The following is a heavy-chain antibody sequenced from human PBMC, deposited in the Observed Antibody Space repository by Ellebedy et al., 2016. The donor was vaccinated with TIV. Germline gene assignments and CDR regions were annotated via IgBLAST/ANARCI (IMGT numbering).Heavy chain of an antibody. V-gene: IGHV3-33*01. J-gene: IGHJ4*02. CDR1: GFTFGSYG. CDR3: ARDVYSRGDY. Sequence: GESLKISCAASGFTFGSYGMHWVRQAPGKGLEWVAVIWYDGTNIDYADSVKGRFTISRDNPKNTLYLQMDTLRGEDTAVYYCARDVYSRGDYWGQGTLVTVSS. CDR2: IWYDGTNI. D-gene: IGHD6-13*01.